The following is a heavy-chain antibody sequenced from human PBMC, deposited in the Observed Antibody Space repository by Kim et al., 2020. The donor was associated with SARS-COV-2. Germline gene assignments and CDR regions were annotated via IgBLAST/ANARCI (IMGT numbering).Heavy chain of an antibody. D-gene: IGHD1-26*01. CDR2: IWYDGSNK. CDR3: ARDGIVGATGIDY. V-gene: IGHV3-33*01. CDR1: GFTFSSYG. J-gene: IGHJ4*02. Sequence: GGSLRLYCEASGFTFSSYGMHWVRQAPGKGLEWVAVIWYDGSNKYYADSVKGRFTISRDNSKNTLYLQMNSLRAEDTAVYYCARDGIVGATGIDYWGQGTLVTVSS.